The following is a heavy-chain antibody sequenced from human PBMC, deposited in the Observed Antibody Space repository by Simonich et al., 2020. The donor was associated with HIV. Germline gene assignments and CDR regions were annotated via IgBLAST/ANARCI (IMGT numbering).Heavy chain of an antibody. V-gene: IGHV1-2*06. D-gene: IGHD2-8*01. CDR1: VYTFTGYY. CDR3: ARILIGDAFDI. CDR2: TNPNSGGT. Sequence: QVQLVHSGAEVKNPGASVTVSCKASVYTFTGYYMHLVRQAPGQGLEWMGRTNPNSGGTNNAQKYQGRVTMTRDTSISTAYMELSRLRSDDTAVYYCARILIGDAFDIWGQGTMVTVSS. J-gene: IGHJ3*02.